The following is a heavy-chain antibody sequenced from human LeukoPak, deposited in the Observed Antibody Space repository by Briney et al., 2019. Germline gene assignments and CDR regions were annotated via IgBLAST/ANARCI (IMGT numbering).Heavy chain of an antibody. J-gene: IGHJ5*02. CDR1: GFTFSSYA. CDR3: AKDPDTSYPPNWFDP. Sequence: PGGSLRLSCAASGFTFSSYAMSWVRQAPGKGLEWVSAISGSGGSTYYADSVKGRFTIYRDNAKNTLYVQMNSLRAEDTAVYYCAKDPDTSYPPNWFDPWGQGTLVTVSS. V-gene: IGHV3-23*01. CDR2: ISGSGGST. D-gene: IGHD2-2*01.